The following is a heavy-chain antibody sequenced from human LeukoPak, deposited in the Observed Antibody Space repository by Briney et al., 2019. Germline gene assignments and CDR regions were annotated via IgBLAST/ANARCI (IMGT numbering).Heavy chain of an antibody. CDR3: ARSANWFDP. CDR2: IYYSGST. Sequence: SETLSLTCTVSGGSISSFYWSWIRQPPGKGLEWIGYIYYSGSTNYNPSLKSRVTISVDTSKNQFSLKLSSVTAADTAVYYCARSANWFDPWGQGTLVTVSS. CDR1: GGSISSFY. V-gene: IGHV4-59*01. J-gene: IGHJ5*02.